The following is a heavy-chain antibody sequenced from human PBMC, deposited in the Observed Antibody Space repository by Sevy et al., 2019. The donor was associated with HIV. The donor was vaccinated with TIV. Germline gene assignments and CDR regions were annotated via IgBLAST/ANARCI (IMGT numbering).Heavy chain of an antibody. V-gene: IGHV3-30-3*01. CDR2: ISYDGSNK. J-gene: IGHJ6*02. Sequence: GGSLRLSCAASGFTFSSYAMHWVRQAPGKGLEWVAVISYDGSNKYYEDSVKGRFTISRDNSKNTLYLQMNSLRAEDTALYYCARDLFVVVPAAIPDYYYYGMDVWGQGTTVTVSS. CDR1: GFTFSSYA. CDR3: ARDLFVVVPAAIPDYYYYGMDV. D-gene: IGHD2-2*02.